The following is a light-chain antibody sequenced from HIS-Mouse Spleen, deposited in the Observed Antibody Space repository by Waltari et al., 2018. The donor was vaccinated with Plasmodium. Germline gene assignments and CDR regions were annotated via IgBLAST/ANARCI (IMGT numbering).Light chain of an antibody. CDR1: NIGSKR. CDR3: QVWDSSSDHPV. J-gene: IGLJ3*02. CDR2: DAS. Sequence: SYVLTQPPSVSVAPGQTARITCGGNNIGSKRVHWYQQKPGQAPVLVVYDASDRPSGIPERFSGSNSGNTATLTISRVEAGDEADYYCQVWDSSSDHPVFGGGTKLTVL. V-gene: IGLV3-21*02.